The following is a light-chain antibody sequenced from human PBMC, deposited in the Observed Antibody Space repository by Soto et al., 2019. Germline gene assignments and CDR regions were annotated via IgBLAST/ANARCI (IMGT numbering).Light chain of an antibody. CDR1: QSVSSGY. CDR2: GAS. V-gene: IGKV3-20*01. CDR3: QQYGTSPYT. J-gene: IGKJ2*01. Sequence: EIVLTQSPGTLSLSPGERATLSCRASQSVSSGYLAWYQQKPGQAPRLLLYGASSRATGIPDRFSGSGSGTDFTLTISRLEPEDFAVYSCQQYGTSPYTFGQGTKLEIK.